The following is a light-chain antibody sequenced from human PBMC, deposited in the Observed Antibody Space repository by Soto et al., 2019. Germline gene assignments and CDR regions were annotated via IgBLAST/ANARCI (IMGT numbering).Light chain of an antibody. CDR2: EVS. Sequence: QSALTQPAPVSGSPGQSITISCTVTSSDIGGYNCVSWYQQLPVKVLKLNIFEVSTRPSAVSNRFSGSKSGNTASLTISGLQADDEADYSGGSVTTSAALYVFGTGT. CDR1: SSDIGGYNC. J-gene: IGLJ1*01. CDR3: GSVTTSAALYV. V-gene: IGLV2-14*01.